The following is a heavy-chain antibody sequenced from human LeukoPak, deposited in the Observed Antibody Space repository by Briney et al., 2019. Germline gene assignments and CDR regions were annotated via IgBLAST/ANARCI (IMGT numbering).Heavy chain of an antibody. CDR2: INQSGST. J-gene: IGHJ5*02. CDR1: GGSFSGYY. CDR3: ARDRNKWELLRANWFDP. Sequence: PSETLSLTCAVYGGSFSGYYWSWIRQPPGKGLEWIGEINQSGSTNYNPSLKSRVTISVDTSKNQFSLKLSSVTAADTAVYYCARDRNKWELLRANWFDPWGQGTLVTVSS. D-gene: IGHD1-26*01. V-gene: IGHV4-34*01.